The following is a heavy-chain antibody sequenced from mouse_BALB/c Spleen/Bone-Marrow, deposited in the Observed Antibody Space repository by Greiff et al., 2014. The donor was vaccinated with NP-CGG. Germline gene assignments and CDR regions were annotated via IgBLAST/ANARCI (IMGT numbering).Heavy chain of an antibody. D-gene: IGHD2-1*01. Sequence: EVQLVESGPGLVKPSQSLSLTCTVTGYSITSDYAWNWIRQFPGNKLEWMGYISYSGSTSYNPSLKSRISITRDTSKNQFFLQLSSVTTEDTATYYCARRGYYGNSYAMDYWGHGTSVTVSS. CDR2: ISYSGST. V-gene: IGHV3-2*02. CDR1: GYSITSDYA. J-gene: IGHJ4*01. CDR3: ARRGYYGNSYAMDY.